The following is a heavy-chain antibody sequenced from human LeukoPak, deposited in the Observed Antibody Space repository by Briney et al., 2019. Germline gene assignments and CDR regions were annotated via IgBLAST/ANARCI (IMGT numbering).Heavy chain of an antibody. CDR2: IYYSGST. V-gene: IGHV4-31*03. J-gene: IGHJ4*02. CDR3: ARAVDCSSTSCYAAGVDY. D-gene: IGHD2-2*01. Sequence: PSQTLSLTCTVSGGSISSGGYYWSWIRQHPGKGLEWIGYIYYSGSTHYNPSLKSRVTISVDTSKNQFSLKLSSVTAADTAVYYCARAVDCSSTSCYAAGVDYWGQGTLVTVSS. CDR1: GGSISSGGYY.